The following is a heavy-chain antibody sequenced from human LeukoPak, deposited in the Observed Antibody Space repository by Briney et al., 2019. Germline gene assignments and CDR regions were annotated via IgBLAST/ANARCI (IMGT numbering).Heavy chain of an antibody. V-gene: IGHV1-18*01. CDR3: ANVAKGRYFFYYMDV. CDR2: ISPYNSHR. J-gene: IGHJ6*03. D-gene: IGHD2-15*01. Sequence: ASVKVSCKASGHSSNTFGITWVRQAPGQGLEWIGWISPYNSHRKYAEIPGQSHHDTDTSTTTSYMELRSLRSDDTAVYFCANVAKGRYFFYYMDVWGKGTTVTVS. CDR1: GHSSNTFG.